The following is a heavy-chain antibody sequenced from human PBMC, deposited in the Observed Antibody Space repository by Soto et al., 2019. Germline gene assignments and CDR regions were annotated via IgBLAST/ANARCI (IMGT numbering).Heavy chain of an antibody. V-gene: IGHV5-51*01. D-gene: IGHD3-9*01. CDR1: GYTFTNYW. J-gene: IGHJ4*02. CDR2: VYPSDSDA. CDR3: ARCVFLTRIGFYIDY. Sequence: PGESLKISCQGSGYTFTNYWIGWVRQRPGKGLEWMGIVYPSDSDAGYTPSFQGRVTISADKSIKTAYLHWSRLEASDTAIYYCARCVFLTRIGFYIDYWGLGTLVTVSS.